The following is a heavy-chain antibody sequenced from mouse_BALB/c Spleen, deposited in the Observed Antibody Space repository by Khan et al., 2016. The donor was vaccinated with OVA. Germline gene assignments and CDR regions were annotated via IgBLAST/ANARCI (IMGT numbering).Heavy chain of an antibody. CDR1: GFTFSNYA. D-gene: IGHD1-1*01. Sequence: EVELVESGGGLVKPGGSLKLSCAASGFTFSNYAMSWVRQTPEKRLEWVATISSGGSYTYYPDSVQGRFTISRDNAKNTLSLQMSSLRSEDTAVYYCARELSTKVVAAGFAYWGQGTLVTVSA. CDR3: ARELSTKVVAAGFAY. V-gene: IGHV5-9-1*01. CDR2: ISSGGSYT. J-gene: IGHJ3*01.